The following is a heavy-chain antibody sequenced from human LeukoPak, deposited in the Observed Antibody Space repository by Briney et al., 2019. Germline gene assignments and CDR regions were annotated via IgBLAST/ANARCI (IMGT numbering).Heavy chain of an antibody. CDR1: GYSFTSYW. V-gene: IGHV5-51*01. Sequence: GESLKISCNGSGYSFTSYWIGWVRQMPGKGLGWMGIIYPGDCDTRYSPSFQGQVTISADKSISTAYLQWSSLKASDTAMYYCARLACSGGSCYSDYWGQGTLVTVSS. D-gene: IGHD2-15*01. J-gene: IGHJ4*02. CDR3: ARLACSGGSCYSDY. CDR2: IYPGDCDT.